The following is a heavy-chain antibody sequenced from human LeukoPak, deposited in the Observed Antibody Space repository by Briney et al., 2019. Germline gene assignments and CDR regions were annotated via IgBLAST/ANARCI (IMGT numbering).Heavy chain of an antibody. Sequence: SETLSLTCAVYGGSFSGYYWSWIHQPPGKGLEWIGEINHSGSTNYNPSLKSRVTISVDTSKNQFSLKLSSVTAADTAVYYCARVRRQEIFGVVIAIDYWGQGTLVTVSS. CDR2: INHSGST. CDR3: ARVRRQEIFGVVIAIDY. D-gene: IGHD3-3*01. J-gene: IGHJ4*02. V-gene: IGHV4-34*01. CDR1: GGSFSGYY.